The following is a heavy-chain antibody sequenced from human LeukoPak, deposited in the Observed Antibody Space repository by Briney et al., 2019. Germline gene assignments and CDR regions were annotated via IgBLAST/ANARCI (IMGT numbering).Heavy chain of an antibody. CDR1: GFTFSSYS. Sequence: GGSLRLSCAASGFTFSSYSMNWVRQAPGKGLEWVSSISSSSSYIYYADSEKGRFTISRDNAKNSLCLQMNSLRAEDTAVYYCARDPSGEGPDYWGQGTLVTVSS. J-gene: IGHJ4*02. CDR3: ARDPSGEGPDY. V-gene: IGHV3-21*01. D-gene: IGHD3-10*01. CDR2: ISSSSSYI.